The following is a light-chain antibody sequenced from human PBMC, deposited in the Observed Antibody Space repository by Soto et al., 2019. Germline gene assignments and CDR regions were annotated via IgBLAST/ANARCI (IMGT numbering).Light chain of an antibody. J-gene: IGLJ2*01. Sequence: QSVLTQPPSVSGAPGQRVTIACTGSSSNIGAGYDVQWYQQLPGTAPKLLIYFNSQRPSGVPDRFSGSKSGTSASLAITGLQAEDEEDYYCQSYDGSLSGSVFGGGTKLTVL. V-gene: IGLV1-40*01. CDR2: FNS. CDR3: QSYDGSLSGSV. CDR1: SSNIGAGYD.